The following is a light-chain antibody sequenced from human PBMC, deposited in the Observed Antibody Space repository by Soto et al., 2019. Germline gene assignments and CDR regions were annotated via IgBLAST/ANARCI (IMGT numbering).Light chain of an antibody. CDR3: SSSAGTKNMV. J-gene: IGLJ2*01. CDR2: EVS. V-gene: IGLV2-8*01. CDR1: PSDVGASNY. Sequence: QSALTQPPSASGSPGQSVTISCTGTPSDVGASNYVSWYQQQPGKAPKLMISEVSKRPSGVPDRFAGSKSGNTASLTVSGLKAEDEADYYCSSSAGTKNMVFGAGTKLTVL.